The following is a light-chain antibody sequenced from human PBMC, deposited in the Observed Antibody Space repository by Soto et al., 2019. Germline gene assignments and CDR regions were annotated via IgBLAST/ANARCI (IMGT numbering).Light chain of an antibody. J-gene: IGLJ1*01. Sequence: QSVLTQPPSVSVAPGQRVTISCTGSSSNIGAGYHVHWYQQLPGTAPKLLISDNNNRPSGVPDRFSGSKSGTSASLAISGLQAEDESDYYCQSFDTSLRGFVFGTGTKVTVL. CDR1: SSNIGAGYH. CDR2: DNN. V-gene: IGLV1-40*01. CDR3: QSFDTSLRGFV.